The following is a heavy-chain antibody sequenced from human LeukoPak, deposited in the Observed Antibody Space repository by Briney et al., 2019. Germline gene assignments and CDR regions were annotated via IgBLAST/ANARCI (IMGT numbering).Heavy chain of an antibody. J-gene: IGHJ3*02. V-gene: IGHV3-53*01. D-gene: IGHD2/OR15-2a*01. CDR1: GFTVSSNY. CDR3: ARDSMEHPGGDAFDI. CDR2: MYVGGNT. Sequence: GGSLRLSCGASGFTVSSNYMSWVRQAPGKGLEWGSVMYVGGNTNYADSVKGRFTISRDNSKNTVFLQMNSLRVDDTAVYYCARDSMEHPGGDAFDIWGQGTMVTVSS.